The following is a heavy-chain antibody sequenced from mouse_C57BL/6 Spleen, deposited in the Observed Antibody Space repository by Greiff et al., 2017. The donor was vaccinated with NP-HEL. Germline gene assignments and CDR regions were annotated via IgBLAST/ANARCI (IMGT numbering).Heavy chain of an antibody. D-gene: IGHD3-3*01. CDR1: GYTFTSYW. CDR3: TRGGQYYFDY. Sequence: EVQLQQSGTVLARPGASVKMSCKTSGYTFTSYWMHWVKQRPGQGLEWIGAIYPGNSDTSYNQKFTGKAKLTAVTSASTAYMELSSLTNEDSAVYYCTRGGQYYFDYWGQGTTLTVSS. V-gene: IGHV1-5*01. CDR2: IYPGNSDT. J-gene: IGHJ2*01.